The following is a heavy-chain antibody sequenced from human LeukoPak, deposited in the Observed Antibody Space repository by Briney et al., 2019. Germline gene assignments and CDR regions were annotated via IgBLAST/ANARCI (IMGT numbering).Heavy chain of an antibody. J-gene: IGHJ6*02. D-gene: IGHD6-13*01. CDR2: IYYSGST. CDR1: GCSISSYY. CDR3: ARRDHAGSWYPNFEPTYSYGMDV. V-gene: IGHV4-59*08. Sequence: SETLSLTCTVSGCSISSYYWSWIRQPPGKGLEWIGYIYYSGSTNYNPSLKSRVTISVDTSKNQFSLKLSSVTAADTAVYYCARRDHAGSWYPNFEPTYSYGMDVCGQGTTVTVSS.